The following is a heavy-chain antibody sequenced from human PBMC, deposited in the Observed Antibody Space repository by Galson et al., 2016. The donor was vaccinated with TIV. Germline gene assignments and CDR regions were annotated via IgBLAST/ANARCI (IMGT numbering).Heavy chain of an antibody. CDR1: GFTFSSYW. J-gene: IGHJ4*02. Sequence: SLRLSCAAPGFTFSSYWIHWVRQSPGKGLVWVSRINDGGDSTSYGDSVKGRFTISRDNAKNTVYLQMNSLRAEDTAIYYCAREAKADFWTGYLDYWGQGNMVTVSS. D-gene: IGHD3/OR15-3a*01. V-gene: IGHV3-74*01. CDR3: AREAKADFWTGYLDY. CDR2: INDGGDST.